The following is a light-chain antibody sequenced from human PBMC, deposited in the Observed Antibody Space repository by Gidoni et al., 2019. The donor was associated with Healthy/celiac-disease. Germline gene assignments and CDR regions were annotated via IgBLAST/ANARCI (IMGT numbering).Light chain of an antibody. CDR3: QQRSNWLT. J-gene: IGKJ4*01. CDR2: DAS. CDR1: QSVSSY. Sequence: DIVLTQSPATLSLSPGERATLSCRASQSVSSYLAWYQQKPGQAPRLLIYDASNRATGIPARFSGSGSGTDFTLTIRSLEPEDFAVYYCQQRSNWLTFGGGTKVEIK. V-gene: IGKV3-11*01.